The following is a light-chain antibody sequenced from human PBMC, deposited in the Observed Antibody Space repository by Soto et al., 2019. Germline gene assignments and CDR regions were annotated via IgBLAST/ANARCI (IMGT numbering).Light chain of an antibody. Sequence: IQITHSPSSLSASVLDRVTITCRASQTISSYLNWYQQKPGKAPKLLIYEASTLKSGVPSRFSGSGSGTEFTLTISSLQPEDFATYYCQQSYSTPWTFGQGTKVDIK. J-gene: IGKJ1*01. CDR3: QQSYSTPWT. CDR2: EAS. V-gene: IGKV1-39*01. CDR1: QTISSY.